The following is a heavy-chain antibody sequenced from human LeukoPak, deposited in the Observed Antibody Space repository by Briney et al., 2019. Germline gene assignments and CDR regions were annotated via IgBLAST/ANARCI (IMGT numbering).Heavy chain of an antibody. D-gene: IGHD1-26*01. V-gene: IGHV4-59*12. CDR1: GGSISSYY. J-gene: IGHJ4*02. CDR2: IYYSGST. CDR3: ARSGGIVEVDY. Sequence: SETLSLTCTVSGGSISSYYWSWIRQPPGKGLEWIGYIYYSGSTNYNPSLKSRATISVDTSKNQFSLKLSSATAADTAVYYCARSGGIVEVDYWGQGTLVTVSS.